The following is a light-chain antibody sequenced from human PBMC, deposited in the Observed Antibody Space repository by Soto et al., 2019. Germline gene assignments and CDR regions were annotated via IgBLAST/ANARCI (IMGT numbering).Light chain of an antibody. Sequence: QSALTQPASVSGSPGQSITISCTGTSSDVGGYNFVSWYQQHPGEAPKLVIYDVSKRPSGVPDRFSGSKSGNAASLTISGLQADDEADYYCCSYAGDYTVVFGGGTKVTVL. J-gene: IGLJ3*02. CDR3: CSYAGDYTVV. V-gene: IGLV2-11*01. CDR2: DVS. CDR1: SSDVGGYNF.